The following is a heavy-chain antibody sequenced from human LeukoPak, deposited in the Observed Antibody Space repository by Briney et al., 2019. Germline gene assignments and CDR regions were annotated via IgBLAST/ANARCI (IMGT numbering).Heavy chain of an antibody. Sequence: SETLSLTCTVSGGSISSGSYYWSWIRQPAGKGLEWIGRIYTSGSTNYNPSLKSRVTISVDTSKNQFSLKLSSVTAADTAVYYCARGYCSSTSCYNYFDYWGQGTLVTVSS. CDR2: IYTSGST. J-gene: IGHJ4*02. CDR1: GGSISSGSYY. CDR3: ARGYCSSTSCYNYFDY. D-gene: IGHD2-2*02. V-gene: IGHV4-61*02.